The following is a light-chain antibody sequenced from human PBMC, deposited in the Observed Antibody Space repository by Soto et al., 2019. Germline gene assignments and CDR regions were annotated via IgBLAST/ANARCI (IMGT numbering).Light chain of an antibody. CDR1: SSDVGGYKY. Sequence: QSALTQPAAVSGSPGQSITISCTGTSSDVGGYKYVSWYQQHPDKAPKLIIFEVSNRPSGISSRFSGSKSGNTAALTISGRQAEDEADDYCASYTSSSTSVMFGRGTKLTVL. J-gene: IGLJ3*02. V-gene: IGLV2-14*01. CDR2: EVS. CDR3: ASYTSSSTSVM.